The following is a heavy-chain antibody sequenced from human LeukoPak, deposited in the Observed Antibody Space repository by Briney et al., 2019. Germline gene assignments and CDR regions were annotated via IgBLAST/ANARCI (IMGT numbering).Heavy chain of an antibody. CDR2: INHSRST. Sequence: PSETLSLTCAVYGGSFSGYYWSWIRQPPGKGLEWIGEINHSRSTNYNPSLKSRVTISVDTSKNQFSLKLSSVTAADTAVYYCARGDYGDYTPFDLWGRGTLVTVSS. CDR1: GGSFSGYY. D-gene: IGHD4-17*01. V-gene: IGHV4-34*01. J-gene: IGHJ2*01. CDR3: ARGDYGDYTPFDL.